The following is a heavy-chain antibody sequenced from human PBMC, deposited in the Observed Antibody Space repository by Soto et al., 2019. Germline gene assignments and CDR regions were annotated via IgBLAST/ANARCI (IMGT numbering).Heavy chain of an antibody. V-gene: IGHV5-10-1*01. CDR3: ARHMSTYGLHAMDV. D-gene: IGHD2-21*01. J-gene: IGHJ6*02. CDR2: IDPSDSYT. Sequence: XPMKVACKGAGESITRYWMNWVRKMPGKGLEWMAKIDPSDSYTHYSPSFQGHVTISVDKSISTAYLQWNSLKASDSAIYYCARHMSTYGLHAMDVLGLGTTVTGSS. CDR1: GESITRYW.